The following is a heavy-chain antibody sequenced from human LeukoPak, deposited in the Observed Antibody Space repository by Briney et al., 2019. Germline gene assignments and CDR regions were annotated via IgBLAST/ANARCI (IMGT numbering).Heavy chain of an antibody. CDR3: AKSDSSGLAADFDY. D-gene: IGHD3-22*01. Sequence: GGSLRLSCAASGFTFSSYWMSWVRQAPGKGLEWVANIKQDGSEKYDVDSVRGRFTISRDNARNSLYLQMSSLRAEDTALYYCAKSDSSGLAADFDYWGQGTLVTVSS. V-gene: IGHV3-7*03. CDR1: GFTFSSYW. CDR2: IKQDGSEK. J-gene: IGHJ4*02.